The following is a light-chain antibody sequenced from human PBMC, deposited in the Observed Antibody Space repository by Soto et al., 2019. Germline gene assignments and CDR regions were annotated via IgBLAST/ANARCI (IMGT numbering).Light chain of an antibody. J-gene: IGLJ2*01. Sequence: QSALTQPASVSGSPGQSITISCTGTSSDVGGYDFVSWYQQHPGKAPKLMIYEVTNRPSGVSIRFSGSKSGNTASLTISGVQTDDEADYYCISYTATNTLVIGGGTKLTVL. CDR1: SSDVGGYDF. CDR3: ISYTATNTLV. CDR2: EVT. V-gene: IGLV2-14*01.